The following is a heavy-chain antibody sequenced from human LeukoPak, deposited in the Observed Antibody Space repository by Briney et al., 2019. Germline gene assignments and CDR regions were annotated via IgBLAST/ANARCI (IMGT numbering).Heavy chain of an antibody. CDR3: ARDPSFGSGGSDRGYYYYMDV. Sequence: PGGSLRLSCAASGFTFSSYGMHWVRQAPGKGLEWVAFIRYDGSNKYYADSVKGRFTISRDNSKNTLYLQMNSLRAEDTAVYYCARDPSFGSGGSDRGYYYYMDVWGKGTTVTISS. J-gene: IGHJ6*03. V-gene: IGHV3-30*02. CDR2: IRYDGSNK. CDR1: GFTFSSYG. D-gene: IGHD2-15*01.